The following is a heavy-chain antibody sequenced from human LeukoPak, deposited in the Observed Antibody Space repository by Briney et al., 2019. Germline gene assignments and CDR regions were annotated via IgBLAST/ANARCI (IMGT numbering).Heavy chain of an antibody. V-gene: IGHV4-59*01. D-gene: IGHD6-13*01. CDR3: ARQQLSQLYYFDY. CDR1: GGSISSYY. CDR2: IYYSGST. Sequence: SETLSLTCTVSGGSISSYYWSWIRQPPGKGLEWIGYIYYSGSTNYNPSLKSRVTISVDTSKSQFSLKLSSVTAADTAVYYCARQQLSQLYYFDYWGQGTLGTVSS. J-gene: IGHJ4*02.